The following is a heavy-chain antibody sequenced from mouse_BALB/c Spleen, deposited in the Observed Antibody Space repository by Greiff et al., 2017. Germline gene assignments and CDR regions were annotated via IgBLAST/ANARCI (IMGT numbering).Heavy chain of an antibody. CDR1: GFNIKDTY. CDR2: IDPANGNT. CDR3: APYYGSSPYYAMDY. J-gene: IGHJ4*01. Sequence: VQLQQSGAELVKPGASVKLSCTASGFNIKDTYMHWVKQMPEQGLEWIGRIDPANGNTKYDPKFQGKATITADTSSNTAYLQLSSLTSEDTAVYYCAPYYGSSPYYAMDYGGQGTSVTVSS. D-gene: IGHD1-1*01. V-gene: IGHV14-3*02.